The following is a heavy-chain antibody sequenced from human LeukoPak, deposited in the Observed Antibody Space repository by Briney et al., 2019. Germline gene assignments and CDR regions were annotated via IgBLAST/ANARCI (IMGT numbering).Heavy chain of an antibody. CDR3: ALFGELFTNYGMDV. Sequence: GGSLRLSCAASGFTVSSNYMSWVRQAPGKGLEWVSVIYSGGSTYYADSVKGRFTISRDNAKNSLYLQMNSLRAEDTAVYYCALFGELFTNYGMDVWGQGTTVTVSS. CDR1: GFTVSSNY. J-gene: IGHJ6*02. D-gene: IGHD3-10*02. CDR2: IYSGGST. V-gene: IGHV3-66*01.